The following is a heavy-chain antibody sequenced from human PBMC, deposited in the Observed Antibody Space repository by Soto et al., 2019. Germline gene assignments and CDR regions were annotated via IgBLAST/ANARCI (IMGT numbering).Heavy chain of an antibody. CDR3: ARDSGPYGDYVSWFDP. CDR1: GGTFSSYT. J-gene: IGHJ5*02. Sequence: ASVKVSCKASGGTFSSYTISWVRQAPGQGLEWMGRIIPILGIANYAQKFQGRVTITADKSTSTAYMELSSLRSEDTAVYYCARDSGPYGDYVSWFDPWGQGTLVTVSS. D-gene: IGHD4-17*01. CDR2: IIPILGIA. V-gene: IGHV1-69*04.